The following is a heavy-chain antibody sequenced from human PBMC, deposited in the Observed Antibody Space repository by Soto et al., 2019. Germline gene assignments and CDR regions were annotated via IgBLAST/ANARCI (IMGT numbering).Heavy chain of an antibody. CDR2: IIPIFGTA. CDR1: GGTFSSYA. CDR3: ASEPSSSWYFPFDY. Sequence: GASVTVSCTASGGTFSSYAISWVRQAPGQGLEWMGGIIPIFGTANYAQKFQGRVTITADESTSTAYMELSSLRSEDTAVYYCASEPSSSWYFPFDYWGQGTLVTVSS. D-gene: IGHD6-13*01. J-gene: IGHJ4*02. V-gene: IGHV1-69*13.